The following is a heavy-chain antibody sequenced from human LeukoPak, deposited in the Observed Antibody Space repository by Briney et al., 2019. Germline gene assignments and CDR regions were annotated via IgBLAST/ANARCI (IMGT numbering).Heavy chain of an antibody. J-gene: IGHJ4*02. V-gene: IGHV4-59*01. Sequence: SETLSLTCTVSGGSFNGYYWTWIRQPPGKGLQWIGYIYYIRSTNYSPSLKSRVAISLDTSKNQSSLKLTSVTTADTAVYYCARSTYGYSYVYWGQGILVTVSS. CDR2: IYYIRST. CDR1: GGSFNGYY. D-gene: IGHD5-18*01. CDR3: ARSTYGYSYVY.